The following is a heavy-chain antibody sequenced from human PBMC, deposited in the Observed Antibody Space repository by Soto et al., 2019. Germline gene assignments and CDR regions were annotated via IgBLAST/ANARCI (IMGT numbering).Heavy chain of an antibody. D-gene: IGHD4-4*01. CDR2: ISGSGSTI. J-gene: IGHJ4*02. CDR3: ARVNSNYGYYDY. CDR1: GFTFSGYT. V-gene: IGHV3-48*01. Sequence: GGSLRLSCAASGFTFSGYTMNWVRQAPGKGLEWLSYISGSGSTISYADSVKGRFTISRDNAENSLYVQMNSLRAEDTAVYYCARVNSNYGYYDYWGQGTLVTVSS.